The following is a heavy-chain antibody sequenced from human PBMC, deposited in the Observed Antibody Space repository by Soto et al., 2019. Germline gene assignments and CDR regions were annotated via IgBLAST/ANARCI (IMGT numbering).Heavy chain of an antibody. Sequence: PGGSLRLSCVVSRFVFSSYSMSWVRQTPGKGLAWVTGISGNGRTTDYAAPVKGRFTISRDNSKNTGYLQMNSLRVENTAVYYCAKVYSTDITVIVPSYGSDIWGHGTTVTVSS. D-gene: IGHD1-20*01. J-gene: IGHJ6*02. CDR1: RFVFSSYS. CDR3: AKVYSTDITVIVPSYGSDI. V-gene: IGHV3-23*01. CDR2: ISGNGRTT.